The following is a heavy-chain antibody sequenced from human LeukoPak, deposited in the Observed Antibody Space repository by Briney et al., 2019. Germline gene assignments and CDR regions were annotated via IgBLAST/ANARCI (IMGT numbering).Heavy chain of an antibody. J-gene: IGHJ4*02. D-gene: IGHD3-22*01. CDR1: GFTFSSYS. CDR2: ISSSSGYI. CDR3: ARRGGYYDSSGYYSYYFDY. Sequence: PGGSLRLSCAASGFTFSSYSMNWVRQAPGKGLEWVSSISSSSGYIYYADSVKGRFTISRDNAKNSLYLQMNSMRAEDTAVYYCARRGGYYDSSGYYSYYFDYWGQGTLVTVSS. V-gene: IGHV3-21*01.